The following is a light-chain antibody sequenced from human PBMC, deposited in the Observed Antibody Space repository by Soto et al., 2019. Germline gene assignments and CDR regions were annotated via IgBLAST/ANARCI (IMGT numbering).Light chain of an antibody. V-gene: IGLV1-40*01. J-gene: IGLJ2*01. CDR1: SSNIGAGYD. CDR2: GNS. Sequence: QPVLTQPPSVSGAPGQRVTISCTGSSSNIGAGYDVHWYQQLPGTAPKLLIYGNSNRPSGVPDRFSGSKSGTSASLAITGLQAEDEADYYRQSYDSSLSGYVVFGGGTKLTV. CDR3: QSYDSSLSGYVV.